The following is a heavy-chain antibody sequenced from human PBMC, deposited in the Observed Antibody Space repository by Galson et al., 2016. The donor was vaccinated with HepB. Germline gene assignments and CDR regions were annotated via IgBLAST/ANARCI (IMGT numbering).Heavy chain of an antibody. CDR3: ARDGGIPGAAFDI. V-gene: IGHV3-23*01. CDR2: ISGSGSST. CDR1: GFTFSNYA. D-gene: IGHD3-16*01. Sequence: SLRLSCAASGFTFSNYAMSWVRQAPGKGLEWVSLISGSGSSTFYADSVKGRFTISRDNSKNTLYLQMNSLRDEDTAVYYCARDGGIPGAAFDIWGQGTMVTVAS. J-gene: IGHJ3*02.